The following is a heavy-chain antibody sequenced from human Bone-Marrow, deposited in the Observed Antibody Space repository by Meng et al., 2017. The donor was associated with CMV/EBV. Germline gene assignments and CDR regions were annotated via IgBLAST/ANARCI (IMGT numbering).Heavy chain of an antibody. CDR1: LTISSDW. V-gene: IGHV3-15*01. J-gene: IGHJ4*02. CDR2: IKSKTDGGTT. CDR3: TTSGFLYSGYDSAFDY. Sequence: LTISSDWMSWVRQAPGKGLEWVGRIKSKTDGGTTDYAAPVKGRFTIARDDSKNKLYLQMNSLKTEDTAVYYCTTSGFLYSGYDSAFDYRGQGTLVTVSS. D-gene: IGHD5-12*01.